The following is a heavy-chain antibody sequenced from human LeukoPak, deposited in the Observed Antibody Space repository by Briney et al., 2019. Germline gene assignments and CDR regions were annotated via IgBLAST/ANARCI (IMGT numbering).Heavy chain of an antibody. CDR1: GFTFSSYE. D-gene: IGHD2-21*02. V-gene: IGHV3-48*03. J-gene: IGHJ4*02. CDR3: ARIGDSVGP. Sequence: GGSLRLSCVASGFTFSSYEMNWVRQAPGKGLEWVSNIRSSGIVIYYADSVKGRFTISRDNAKNSLYLQMKSLRAEDTAIYYCARIGDSVGPWGQGTQVTVSS. CDR2: IRSSGIVI.